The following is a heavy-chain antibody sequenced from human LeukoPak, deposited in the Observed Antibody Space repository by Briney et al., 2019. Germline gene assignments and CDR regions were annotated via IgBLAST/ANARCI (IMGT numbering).Heavy chain of an antibody. CDR2: IYYSGST. Sequence: SETLSLTCTVSGGSISSSSYYWGWIRQPPGKGLEWIGSIYYSGSTYYNPSPKSRVTISVDTSKNQFSLKLSSVTAADTAVYYCARQPLESPYYDFWSGYYIGDYWGQGTLVTVSS. V-gene: IGHV4-39*01. J-gene: IGHJ4*02. CDR1: GGSISSSSYY. D-gene: IGHD3-3*01. CDR3: ARQPLESPYYDFWSGYYIGDY.